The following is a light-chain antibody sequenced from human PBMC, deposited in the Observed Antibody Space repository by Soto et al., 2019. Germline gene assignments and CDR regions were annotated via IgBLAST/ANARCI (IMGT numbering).Light chain of an antibody. Sequence: DIQMTQSPSSLSASVQDRVTITCRASQTITNCLNWYQHKPGKAPKLLIYAASSLQSGVPSRFSGSGSGTDFTLTISSLQPEDFATYYCQQSYSTPRTFGQGTKVDIK. CDR3: QQSYSTPRT. V-gene: IGKV1-39*01. CDR1: QTITNC. J-gene: IGKJ1*01. CDR2: AAS.